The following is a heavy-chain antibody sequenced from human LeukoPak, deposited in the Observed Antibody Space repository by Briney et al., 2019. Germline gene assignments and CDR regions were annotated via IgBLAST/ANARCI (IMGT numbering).Heavy chain of an antibody. J-gene: IGHJ6*03. CDR2: MSDNGGRT. D-gene: IGHD3-3*01. CDR1: GFTFNRYA. V-gene: IGHV3-23*01. Sequence: GGSLRLSCAASGFTFNRYAMSWVRQAPGKGLEWVSSMSDNGGRTYYADSVKGRFTISRDNAKNTLYLQMDSLRAEDTAVYYCAKTNTQTYDFWSGPSGSMDVWGKGTTVTVSS. CDR3: AKTNTQTYDFWSGPSGSMDV.